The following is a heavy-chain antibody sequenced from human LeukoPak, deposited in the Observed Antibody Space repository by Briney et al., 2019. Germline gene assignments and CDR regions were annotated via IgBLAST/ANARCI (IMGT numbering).Heavy chain of an antibody. CDR2: LSGSGGST. V-gene: IGHV3-23*01. D-gene: IGHD3-9*01. CDR3: AKANYDILTGTDY. Sequence: GGSLRLSCAASGFTFSSYAMSWVRQAPGKGLEWVSGLSGSGGSTYYADSVKGRFTISRDNSKSTLYLQMNSLRAEDTAVYYCAKANYDILTGTDYWGQGTLVTVSS. J-gene: IGHJ4*02. CDR1: GFTFSSYA.